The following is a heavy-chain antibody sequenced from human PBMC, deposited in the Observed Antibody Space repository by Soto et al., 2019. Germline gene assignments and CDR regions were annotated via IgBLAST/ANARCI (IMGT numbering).Heavy chain of an antibody. Sequence: SETLSLTCTVSGGSISGYYWSWIRQPAGKGLEWIGRKHTSGTTNYNPSLKSRVTMSIDTSTNQFSLNLSSVTAADTAVYYCARGGEFYVLDVWGQGTTVTVSS. D-gene: IGHD3-16*01. J-gene: IGHJ6*02. CDR1: GGSISGYY. CDR2: KHTSGTT. CDR3: ARGGEFYVLDV. V-gene: IGHV4-4*07.